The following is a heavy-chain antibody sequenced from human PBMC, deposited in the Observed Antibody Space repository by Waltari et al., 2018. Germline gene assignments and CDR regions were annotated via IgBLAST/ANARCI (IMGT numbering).Heavy chain of an antibody. CDR1: GFTFSSYG. D-gene: IGHD2-21*02. CDR3: ARVKVRGDDAGPDY. CDR2: VWYYGSNK. Sequence: QVQLVESGGGVVQPGRSLRLSCAASGFTFSSYGMHWVRQAPGKGLEWWAVVWYYGSNKYYADSVKGRFTISRDNSKTTLYLQRNRLRAEDTAVYYCARVKVRGDDAGPDYWGQGTLVTVSS. J-gene: IGHJ4*02. V-gene: IGHV3-33*01.